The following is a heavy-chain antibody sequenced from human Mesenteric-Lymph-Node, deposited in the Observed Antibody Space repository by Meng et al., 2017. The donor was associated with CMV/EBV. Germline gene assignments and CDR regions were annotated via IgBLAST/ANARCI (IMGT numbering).Heavy chain of an antibody. CDR1: GFIFSNYA. J-gene: IGHJ5*02. CDR3: AKDSGRSGPREVFDH. V-gene: IGHV3-23*01. CDR2: INGDGRNT. D-gene: IGHD3-10*01. Sequence: SGFIFSNYAMTWVRQAPGKGLEWVSTINGDGRNTFYADSVKGRFTISRDNYRNTLSLQMNSLRVEDTAIYYCAKDSGRSGPREVFDHWGQGTLVTVSS.